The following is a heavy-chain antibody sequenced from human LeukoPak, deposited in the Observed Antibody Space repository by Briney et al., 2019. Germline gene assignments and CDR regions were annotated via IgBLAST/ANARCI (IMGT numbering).Heavy chain of an antibody. D-gene: IGHD6-19*01. CDR3: ARYGRGWYVFRDY. CDR2: IYYSGST. J-gene: IGHJ4*02. CDR1: GGPISSSSYY. Sequence: SETLSLTCTVSGGPISSSSYYWGWIRQPPGKGLEWIGSIYYSGSTYYNPSLKSRVTISVDTSKNQFSPKLSSVTAADTAVYYCARYGRGWYVFRDYWGQGTLVTVSS. V-gene: IGHV4-39*01.